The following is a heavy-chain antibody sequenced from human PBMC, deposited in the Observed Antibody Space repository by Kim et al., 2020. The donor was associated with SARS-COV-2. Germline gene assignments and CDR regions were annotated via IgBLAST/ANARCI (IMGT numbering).Heavy chain of an antibody. CDR1: GFTFSSYA. Sequence: GGSLRLSCAASGFTFSSYAMSWVRQAPGKGLEWVSAISGSGGSTYYADSVKGRFTISRDNSKNTLYLQMNSLRAEDTAVYYCASRYYDFWSGYARGYYYYGMDVWGQGTTVTVSS. D-gene: IGHD3-3*01. CDR3: ASRYYDFWSGYARGYYYYGMDV. CDR2: ISGSGGST. V-gene: IGHV3-23*01. J-gene: IGHJ6*02.